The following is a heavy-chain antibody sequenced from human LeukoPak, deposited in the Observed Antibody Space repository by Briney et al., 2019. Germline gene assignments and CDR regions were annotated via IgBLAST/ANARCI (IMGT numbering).Heavy chain of an antibody. CDR3: ARHHGSGTLTFGY. Sequence: SETLSLTCAVYGGSFSGYYWSWIRQPPGKGLEWIGEINHSGSTNYNPSLKSRVTISVDTSKNQFSLKLSSVTAADTAVYSCARHHGSGTLTFGYWGQGTLVTVSS. CDR2: INHSGST. J-gene: IGHJ4*02. CDR1: GGSFSGYY. D-gene: IGHD3-10*01. V-gene: IGHV4-34*01.